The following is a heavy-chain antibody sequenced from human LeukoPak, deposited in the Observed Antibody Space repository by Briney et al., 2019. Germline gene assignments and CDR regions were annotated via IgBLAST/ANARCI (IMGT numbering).Heavy chain of an antibody. CDR2: IYTSGST. J-gene: IGHJ4*02. CDR1: GGSISSYY. D-gene: IGHD2-2*01. V-gene: IGHV4-4*07. CDR3: ARDLSIRTRAHFDY. Sequence: PSETLSLTCTVSGGSISSYYWSWIRQPAGKGLEWIGRIYTSGSTNYNPSLKSRVTMSVDTSKNQFSLKLSSVTAADTAVYYCARDLSIRTRAHFDYWGQGTLVTVSX.